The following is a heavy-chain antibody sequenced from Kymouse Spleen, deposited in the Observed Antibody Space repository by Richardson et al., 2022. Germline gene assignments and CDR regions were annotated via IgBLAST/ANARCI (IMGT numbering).Heavy chain of an antibody. CDR1: GGSISSSSYY. D-gene: IGHD3-3*01. CDR3: ARHGVEWLPPFDY. Sequence: QLQLQESGPGLVKPSETLSLTCTVSGGSISSSSYYWGWIRQPPGKGLEWIGSIYYSGSTYYNPSLKSRVTISVDTSKNQFSLKLSSVTAADTAVYYCARHGVEWLPPFDYWGQGTLVTVSS. V-gene: IGHV4-39*01. J-gene: IGHJ4*02. CDR2: IYYSGST.